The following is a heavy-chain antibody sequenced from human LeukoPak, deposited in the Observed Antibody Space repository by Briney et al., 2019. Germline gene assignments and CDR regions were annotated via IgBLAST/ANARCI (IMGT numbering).Heavy chain of an antibody. J-gene: IGHJ6*03. CDR1: GYTFTSYG. Sequence: ASVKVSCKASGYTFTSYGISWVRQAPGQGLEWMGWISAYNGNTNYAQKLQGRVTMTTDTSTSTAYMELRSLRSDDTAVYYCARDRKSTIFGVVPKPYYYMDVWGKGTTVTISS. V-gene: IGHV1-18*01. CDR2: ISAYNGNT. D-gene: IGHD3-3*01. CDR3: ARDRKSTIFGVVPKPYYYMDV.